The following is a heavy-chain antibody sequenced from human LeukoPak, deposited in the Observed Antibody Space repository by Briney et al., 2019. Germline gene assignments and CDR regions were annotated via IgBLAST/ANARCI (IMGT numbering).Heavy chain of an antibody. CDR3: ARGYDTWDDAFDI. CDR2: ISSSSSYI. J-gene: IGHJ3*02. Sequence: GGPLRLSCAASGFTFSSYSMNWVRQAPGKGLEWVSSISSSSSYIYYADSVKGRFTISRDNAKNSLYLQMNSLRAEDTAVYYCARGYDTWDDAFDIWGQGTMVTVSS. CDR1: GFTFSSYS. D-gene: IGHD3-22*01. V-gene: IGHV3-21*01.